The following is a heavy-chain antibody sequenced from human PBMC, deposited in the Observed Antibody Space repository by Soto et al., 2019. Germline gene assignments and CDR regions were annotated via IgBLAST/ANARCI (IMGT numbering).Heavy chain of an antibody. Sequence: GASVKVSCKGFGYSFMKYGINWVRQAPGQGLEWVGWISPYSGYTHSAQKFHGRLTLTTDTAASTAYMELRILRSADTALYYCAREASVLIPAAQPSRFDSWGREPWSPSPQ. J-gene: IGHJ4*02. CDR3: AREASVLIPAAQPSRFDS. CDR1: GYSFMKYG. CDR2: ISPYSGYT. V-gene: IGHV1-18*01. D-gene: IGHD2-2*01.